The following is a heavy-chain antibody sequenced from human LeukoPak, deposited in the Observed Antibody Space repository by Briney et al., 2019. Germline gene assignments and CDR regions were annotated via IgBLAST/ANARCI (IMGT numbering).Heavy chain of an antibody. CDR3: ARDRPIVTTVFELDY. J-gene: IGHJ4*02. Sequence: PGGSLRLSCAASGFTFSSYWMSWVRQAPGKGLEWVANIKQDGSEKYYVDSVKGRFTISRDNAKNSLYLQMNSLRAEDTAVYYCARDRPIVTTVFELDYWGQGTLVTVSS. D-gene: IGHD4-11*01. V-gene: IGHV3-7*01. CDR1: GFTFSSYW. CDR2: IKQDGSEK.